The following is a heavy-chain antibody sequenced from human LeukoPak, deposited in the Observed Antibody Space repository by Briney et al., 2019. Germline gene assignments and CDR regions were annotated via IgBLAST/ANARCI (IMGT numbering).Heavy chain of an antibody. J-gene: IGHJ6*03. CDR3: ARVPTGYYYYYMDV. D-gene: IGHD4-17*01. CDR2: ISYDGSNK. Sequence: QPGGSLRLSCAASGFTFSSYAMHWVRQAPGKGLEWVAVISYDGSNKYYADSVKGRFTISRDNSKNTLYLQMNSLRAEDTAVYYCARVPTGYYYYYMDVWGKGTTVTVSS. CDR1: GFTFSSYA. V-gene: IGHV3-30-3*01.